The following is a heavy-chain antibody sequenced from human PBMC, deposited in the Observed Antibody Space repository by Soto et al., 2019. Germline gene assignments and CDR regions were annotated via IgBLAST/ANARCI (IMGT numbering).Heavy chain of an antibody. J-gene: IGHJ4*02. CDR2: INPDGSAT. Sequence: PWGSLRLSCSASVFTFSSYWMHWVRQAPGKGLVWVSRINPDGSATNYADSVKGRFTISRDNAKNTLYLQMNSLRAEDTAVFYCGRGGSDSPMAPGYWGQGTLVTVSS. D-gene: IGHD5-18*01. CDR1: VFTFSSYW. CDR3: GRGGSDSPMAPGY. V-gene: IGHV3-74*01.